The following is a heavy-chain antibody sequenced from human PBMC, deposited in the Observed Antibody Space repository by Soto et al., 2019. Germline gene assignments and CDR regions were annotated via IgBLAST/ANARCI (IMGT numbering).Heavy chain of an antibody. CDR3: ARAMVVTQNPFDP. J-gene: IGHJ5*02. D-gene: IGHD2-21*02. V-gene: IGHV4-30-4*01. Sequence: QVQLQESGPGLVKPSQTLSLTCTVSGGSISSGDYYWSWIRQPPGKGLEWIGYIYYSGSTYYNPYLTTRGTISVDTSTTQSTIKLISVTAADTAVYYSARAMVVTQNPFDPWGQGTLVTVSS. CDR1: GGSISSGDYY. CDR2: IYYSGST.